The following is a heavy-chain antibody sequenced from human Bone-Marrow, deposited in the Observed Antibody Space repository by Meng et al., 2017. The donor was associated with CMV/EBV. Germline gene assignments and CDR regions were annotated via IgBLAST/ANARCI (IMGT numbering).Heavy chain of an antibody. D-gene: IGHD1-7*01. V-gene: IGHV4-61*01. CDR3: ARASGTTNLATDY. Sequence: SETLSLTCTVSGGSVSTGIYYWIWIRQPPGKGLEWIGYIYYTGSTNYNPSLKSRVTISADTSNNQFSLRLTSVTAADTAVYYCARASGTTNLATDYWGQGTLVTVSS. J-gene: IGHJ4*02. CDR2: IYYTGST. CDR1: GGSVSTGIYY.